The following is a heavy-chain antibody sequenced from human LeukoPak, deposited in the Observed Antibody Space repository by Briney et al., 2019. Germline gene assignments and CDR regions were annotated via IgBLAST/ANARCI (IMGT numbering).Heavy chain of an antibody. D-gene: IGHD2-21*02. CDR3: ARHIGDSYYWYGMDV. Sequence: GGSLRLSCAASGFTFSSYGMHWVRQAPGKGLEWVAVISYDGSNKYYADSVKGRFAISRDNAKNSLYLQMNSLRAEDTAVYYCARHIGDSYYWYGMDVWGQGTTVTVSS. CDR2: ISYDGSNK. J-gene: IGHJ6*02. CDR1: GFTFSSYG. V-gene: IGHV3-30*03.